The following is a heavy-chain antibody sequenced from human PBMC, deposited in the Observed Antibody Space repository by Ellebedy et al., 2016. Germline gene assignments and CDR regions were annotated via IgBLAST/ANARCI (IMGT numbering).Heavy chain of an antibody. D-gene: IGHD2-15*01. V-gene: IGHV3-9*01. J-gene: IGHJ5*02. Sequence: GGSLRLSCAASGFTFDDYAMHWVRQAPGKGLEWVSGISWNSGSIDFAGSVKGRFTISRDNSKNTLYLQMNSLRAEDTAVYYCARGVGSGWFDPWGQGTLVTVSS. CDR2: ISWNSGSI. CDR1: GFTFDDYA. CDR3: ARGVGSGWFDP.